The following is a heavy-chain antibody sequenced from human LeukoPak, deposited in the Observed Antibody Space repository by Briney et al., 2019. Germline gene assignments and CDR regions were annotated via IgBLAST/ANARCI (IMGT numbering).Heavy chain of an antibody. D-gene: IGHD3-10*01. CDR1: GYTFTGYY. Sequence: ASVKVSCKASGYTFTGYYMHWVRQAPGQGLEWMGWINPNSGGTNYAQKFQGRVTMTRDTSISTAYMELSRLRSDDTAVYYCARSPLPAGVGELSPINYYYYGMDVWGQGTTVTVSS. J-gene: IGHJ6*02. V-gene: IGHV1-2*02. CDR3: ARSPLPAGVGELSPINYYYYGMDV. CDR2: INPNSGGT.